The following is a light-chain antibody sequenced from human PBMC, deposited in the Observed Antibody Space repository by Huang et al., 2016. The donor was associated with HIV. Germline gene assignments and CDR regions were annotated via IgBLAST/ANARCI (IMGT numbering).Light chain of an antibody. J-gene: IGKJ5*01. CDR1: QSVSTF. Sequence: DIVLTQSPATLSLSPGKRATVSCRASQSVSTFLAWYQHKPGQAPRLLIFDASNRASGVPARFSGTGSGTDFTLTISSLEPSDVAVYYCQQHSYWPITFGRGTRLEI. CDR3: QQHSYWPIT. CDR2: DAS. V-gene: IGKV3-11*01.